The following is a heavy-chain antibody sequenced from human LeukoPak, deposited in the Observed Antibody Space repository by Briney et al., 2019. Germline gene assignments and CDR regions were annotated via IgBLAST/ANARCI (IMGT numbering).Heavy chain of an antibody. CDR1: GGSISGYY. V-gene: IGHV4-59*01. J-gene: IGHJ4*02. D-gene: IGHD6-19*01. CDR2: IYYSGST. CDR3: ARDDLSGWYPD. Sequence: PSETLSLTCTVSGGSISGYYWTWIRQPPGKGLEWIGYIYYSGSTKYNPSLKSRVTISEDTSKSQFSLKLTSVTAADTAVYYCARDDLSGWYPDWGQGTLVTVSS.